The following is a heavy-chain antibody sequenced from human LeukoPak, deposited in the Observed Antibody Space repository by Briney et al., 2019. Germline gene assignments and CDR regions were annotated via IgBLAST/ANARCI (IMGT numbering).Heavy chain of an antibody. CDR3: AADQPYDSSGYYSPLGY. V-gene: IGHV1-58*02. D-gene: IGHD3-22*01. Sequence: SVKVSCKASGFTFTSSAMQWVRQARGQRLEWMGWIVVGSGNTNYAQKFQERVTITRDMSTSTAYMELSSLRSEDTAVYYCAADQPYDSSGYYSPLGYWGQGTLVTVSS. CDR1: GFTFTSSA. J-gene: IGHJ4*02. CDR2: IVVGSGNT.